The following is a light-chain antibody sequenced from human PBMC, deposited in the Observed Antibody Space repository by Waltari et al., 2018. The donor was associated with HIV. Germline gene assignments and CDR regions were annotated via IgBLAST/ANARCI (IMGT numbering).Light chain of an antibody. V-gene: IGLV1-47*01. Sequence: QSVLTQPPSASGTPGQSVTISCSGSSSNIGSNYVYWYQQLPGTAPKLLIYRNNQRPSGVPDGFSGFKSGTSASLAISGLRSEDEADYYCAAWDDNLSGWVFGGGSKLTIL. CDR1: SSNIGSNY. CDR2: RNN. J-gene: IGLJ3*02. CDR3: AAWDDNLSGWV.